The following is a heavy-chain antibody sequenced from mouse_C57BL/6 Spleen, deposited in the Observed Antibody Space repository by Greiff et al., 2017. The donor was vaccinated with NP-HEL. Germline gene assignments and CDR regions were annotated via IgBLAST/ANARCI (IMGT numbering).Heavy chain of an antibody. CDR1: GFTFSSYA. Sequence: VQLMESGGGLVKPGGSLKLSCAASGFTFSSYAMSWVRQTPEKRLEWVATISDGGSYTYYPDNVKGRFTISRDNAKNNLYLQMSHLKSEDTAMYYCAREGFNDYLFAYWGQGTLVTVSA. CDR2: ISDGGSYT. CDR3: AREGFNDYLFAY. D-gene: IGHD2-4*01. V-gene: IGHV5-4*01. J-gene: IGHJ3*01.